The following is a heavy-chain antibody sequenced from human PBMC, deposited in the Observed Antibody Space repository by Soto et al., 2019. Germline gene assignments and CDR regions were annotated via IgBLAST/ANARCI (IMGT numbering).Heavy chain of an antibody. CDR3: ARVRGIPADADY. V-gene: IGHV1-18*01. D-gene: IGHD2-2*01. CDR2: ISAYNGNT. J-gene: IGHJ4*02. CDR1: GYTFTTSG. Sequence: QVQLVQSGAEVRKPGASVKVSCKASGYTFTTSGISWVRQAPGQGLEWMAMISAYNGNTNYAQKFQGRVTLTTDTPPSTAYMELRSLKPDDTATYYCARVRGIPADADYWGQGSLVTVSS.